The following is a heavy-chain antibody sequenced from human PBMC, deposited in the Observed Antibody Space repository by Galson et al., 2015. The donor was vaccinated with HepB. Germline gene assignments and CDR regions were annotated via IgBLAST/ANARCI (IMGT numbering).Heavy chain of an antibody. CDR2: ISGYNGNT. V-gene: IGHV1-18*04. CDR1: GYTFTGHG. D-gene: IGHD5-12*01. J-gene: IGHJ4*02. Sequence: SVKVSCKASGYTFTGHGISWVRQAPGQGLEWMAWISGYNGNTNYAQDFQGSVTLTIDTSTSTAYMELRSLRSDDTAVYYCARTAGGYDFTTRLDYWGQGTPVTVSS. CDR3: ARTAGGYDFTTRLDY.